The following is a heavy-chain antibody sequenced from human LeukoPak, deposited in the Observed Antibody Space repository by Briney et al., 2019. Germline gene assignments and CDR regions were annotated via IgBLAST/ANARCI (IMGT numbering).Heavy chain of an antibody. CDR2: IYYSGST. Sequence: SETLSLTCTVSGGSISSGDYYWSWIRQPPGKGLEWIGYIYYSGSTYYNPSLKSRVTISVDTSKNQFSLKLSSVTAADTAVYYCARAGITMVRGPSSWFDPWGQGTLVTVSS. J-gene: IGHJ5*02. V-gene: IGHV4-30-4*01. CDR3: ARAGITMVRGPSSWFDP. CDR1: GGSISSGDYY. D-gene: IGHD3-10*01.